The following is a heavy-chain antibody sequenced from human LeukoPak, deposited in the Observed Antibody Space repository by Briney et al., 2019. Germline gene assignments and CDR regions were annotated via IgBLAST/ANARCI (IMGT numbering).Heavy chain of an antibody. CDR3: ARSDGSGRPDY. CDR2: ITDSSSYI. Sequence: GGSLRLSCAASGFTFSTYTMNWVRQAPGKGLERVSCITDSSSYIYYADSVKGRFTISRDNAKNSLYLQMNSLRAGDTAVYYCARSDGSGRPDYWGQGTLATVSS. J-gene: IGHJ4*02. D-gene: IGHD3-10*01. CDR1: GFTFSTYT. V-gene: IGHV3-21*01.